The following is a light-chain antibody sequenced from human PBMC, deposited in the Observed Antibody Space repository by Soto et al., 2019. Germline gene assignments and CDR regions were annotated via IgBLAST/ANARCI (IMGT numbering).Light chain of an antibody. Sequence: DVVMTQSPLSLPVTLGQPASISCRSSQSLVYSDGNTYLNWFQQRPGQSPRRLIYKVSNRDSGVPDRFSGSGSGTDVTLKISRVEADDVGVYYCIQGTHWPPWTFGQGTKVEIK. CDR2: KVS. J-gene: IGKJ1*01. CDR3: IQGTHWPPWT. CDR1: QSLVYSDGNTY. V-gene: IGKV2-30*01.